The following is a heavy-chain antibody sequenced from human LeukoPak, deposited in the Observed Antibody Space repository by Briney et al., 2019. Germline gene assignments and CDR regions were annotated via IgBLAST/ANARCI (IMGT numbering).Heavy chain of an antibody. CDR3: ASLKAYSSGWSSMDV. V-gene: IGHV4-4*07. CDR1: GGSISSYY. J-gene: IGHJ6*03. D-gene: IGHD6-19*01. CDR2: IYTRGST. Sequence: PSETLSLTCTVSGGSISSYYWGWIRQPAGKGLEWIGRIYTRGSTNYNPSLKSRVTMSVDTSKNQFSLKLSSVTAADTAVYYCASLKAYSSGWSSMDVWGKGTTVTVSS.